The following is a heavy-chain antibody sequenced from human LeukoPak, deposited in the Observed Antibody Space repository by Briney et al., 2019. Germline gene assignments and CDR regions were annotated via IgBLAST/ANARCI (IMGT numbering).Heavy chain of an antibody. CDR1: GFTFSSYG. V-gene: IGHV3-33*01. Sequence: GGSLRLSCAASGFTFSSYGIHWVRQAPGKGLEWVVVIWYDGSKKYYADSVKGRFTISRDSAKNSVYLQMNSLRAEDTAVYYCARDGGSSWYGAFDIWGQGTMVTVSS. D-gene: IGHD6-13*01. J-gene: IGHJ3*02. CDR2: IWYDGSKK. CDR3: ARDGGSSWYGAFDI.